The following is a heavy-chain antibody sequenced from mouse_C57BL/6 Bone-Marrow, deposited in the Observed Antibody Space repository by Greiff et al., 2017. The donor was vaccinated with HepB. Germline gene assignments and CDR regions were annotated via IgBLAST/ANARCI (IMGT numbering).Heavy chain of an antibody. Sequence: QVQLQQPGAELVKPGASVKMSCKASGYTFTSYWITWVKQRPGQGLEWIGDIYPGSGSTNYNEKFKSKATLTVDTSSSTAYMQLSSLTSEDSAVYYCARAPRQLRLLLFYYWGQGTLVTVSA. CDR1: GYTFTSYW. V-gene: IGHV1-55*01. CDR2: IYPGSGST. D-gene: IGHD3-2*02. J-gene: IGHJ3*01. CDR3: ARAPRQLRLLLFYY.